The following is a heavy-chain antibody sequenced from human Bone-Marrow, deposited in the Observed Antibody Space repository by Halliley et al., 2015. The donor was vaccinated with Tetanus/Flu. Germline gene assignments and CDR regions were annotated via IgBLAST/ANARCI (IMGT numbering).Heavy chain of an antibody. D-gene: IGHD6-19*01. CDR1: SVSISSYY. CDR3: VRDSRGWCNGGWVGP. CDR2: IHYSGTT. Sequence: LRLSCAVSSVSISSYYWNWIRQSPGKGLEWVGYIHYSGTTNSNPSLKSRVSMSLDTSKNQFSLNLSTVTAAGTAVYYCVRDSRGWCNGGWVGPWGQGALVTVSS. V-gene: IGHV4-59*01. J-gene: IGHJ5*02.